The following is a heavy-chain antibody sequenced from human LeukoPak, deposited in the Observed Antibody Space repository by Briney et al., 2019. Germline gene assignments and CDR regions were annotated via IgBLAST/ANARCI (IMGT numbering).Heavy chain of an antibody. D-gene: IGHD3-3*01. Sequence: GGSLRLSCAACGFTFSSYWMSWVRQAPGKGLEWVANIKQDGSEKYYVDSVKGRFTISRDNAKNSLYLQMNSLRAEDTAVYYCARVKAELRFLEWLDYWGRGTLVTVSS. V-gene: IGHV3-7*01. CDR3: ARVKAELRFLEWLDY. J-gene: IGHJ4*02. CDR2: IKQDGSEK. CDR1: GFTFSSYW.